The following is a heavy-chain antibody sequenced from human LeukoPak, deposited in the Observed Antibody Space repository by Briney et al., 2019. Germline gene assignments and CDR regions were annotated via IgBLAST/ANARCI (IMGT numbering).Heavy chain of an antibody. Sequence: GGSLRLSCAASGFTFSSYGMNWVRQAPGKGLEWVSSISSSSSYIYYADSVKGRFTISRDNAKNSLYLQMNSLRAEDTAVYFCARDQPLTVSTWGYFYYYMDVWGRGTTVTVSS. D-gene: IGHD4-17*01. J-gene: IGHJ6*03. CDR2: ISSSSSYI. CDR1: GFTFSSYG. CDR3: ARDQPLTVSTWGYFYYYMDV. V-gene: IGHV3-21*01.